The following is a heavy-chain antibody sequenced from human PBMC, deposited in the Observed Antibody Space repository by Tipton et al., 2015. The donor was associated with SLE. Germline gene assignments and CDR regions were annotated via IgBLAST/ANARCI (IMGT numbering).Heavy chain of an antibody. Sequence: SLRLSCAASGFTFSNYDMQWVRQAPGKGLEWVSGIDTAGGTYYAGSVKGRFTISRDNSKNMLYLQMNSLRADDTAVYYCAKPSGTVPLDYWGRGILVTVSS. CDR2: IDTAGGT. CDR1: GFTFSNYD. V-gene: IGHV3-13*01. D-gene: IGHD1/OR15-1a*01. CDR3: AKPSGTVPLDY. J-gene: IGHJ4*02.